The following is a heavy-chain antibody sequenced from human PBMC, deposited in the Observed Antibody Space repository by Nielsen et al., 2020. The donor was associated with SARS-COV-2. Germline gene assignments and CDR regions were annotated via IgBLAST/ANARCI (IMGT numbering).Heavy chain of an antibody. V-gene: IGHV3-7*01. CDR2: IKQDGSEK. CDR1: GFNFRGYW. Sequence: GGSLRLSCVVSGFNFRGYWMSWVRQAPGKGLEWVANIKQDGSEKYYVDSVKGRFTISRDNAKNSLYLQMNSLRAEDTAGYYCVSSSSDYWGQGTLVTVSS. CDR3: VSSSSDY. J-gene: IGHJ4*02. D-gene: IGHD6-6*01.